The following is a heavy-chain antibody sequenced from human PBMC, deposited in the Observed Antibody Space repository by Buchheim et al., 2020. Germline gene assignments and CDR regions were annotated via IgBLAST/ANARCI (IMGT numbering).Heavy chain of an antibody. CDR2: FYYSGTT. CDR3: AGGGDWSGRYYFDY. D-gene: IGHD2-21*02. J-gene: IGHJ4*02. V-gene: IGHV4-39*01. Sequence: QLQLQESGPGLVKPSETLSLTCAVSGGSITSDSYYWGWIRQPPGKGLEWIGSFYYSGTTYYSPSLKSRVTISVATSQNQFSLKLTAVTAADTAVYYCAGGGDWSGRYYFDYWGKGTL. CDR1: GGSITSDSYY.